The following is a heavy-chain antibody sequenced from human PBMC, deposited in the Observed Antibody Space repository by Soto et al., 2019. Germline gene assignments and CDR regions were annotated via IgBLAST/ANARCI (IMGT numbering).Heavy chain of an antibody. J-gene: IGHJ4*02. D-gene: IGHD3-22*01. CDR2: IIPIFGTA. Sequence: ASVKVSCKASGGTFSSYAISWVRQAPGQGLEWMGGIIPIFGTANYAQKFQGRVTITADESTSTAYMELSSLRSEDTAVYYCARSDDRTHVSFDYWGQGTLVTVSS. CDR3: ARSDDRTHVSFDY. CDR1: GGTFSSYA. V-gene: IGHV1-69*13.